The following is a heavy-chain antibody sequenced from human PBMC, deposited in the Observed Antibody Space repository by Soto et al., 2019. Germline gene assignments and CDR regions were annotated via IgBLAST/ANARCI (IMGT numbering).Heavy chain of an antibody. CDR2: IYYSGST. V-gene: IGHV4-59*01. CDR3: ARGPSSWTPHDY. Sequence: SETLSLTCTVSCGSISSYYWSWIRQPPGKGLEWIGYIYYSGSTNYNPSLKSRVTISVDTSKNQFSLKLSSVTAADTAVYYCARGPSSWTPHDYWGQGTLVTVSS. CDR1: CGSISSYY. J-gene: IGHJ4*02. D-gene: IGHD6-13*01.